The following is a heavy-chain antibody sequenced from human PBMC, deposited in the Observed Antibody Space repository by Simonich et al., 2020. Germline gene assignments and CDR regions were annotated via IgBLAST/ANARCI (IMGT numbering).Heavy chain of an antibody. J-gene: IGHJ4*02. V-gene: IGHV4-39*01. CDR3: ARQRVLMVYAIDY. CDR1: GCSISSSSYY. Sequence: QLQLQESGPGLVKPSETLSRTCTVSGCSISSSSYYWGWIRQPPGKGLEWIGSIYYGGRTYNNPSLKSRVTISVDTSKNQFSLKLSSVTAADTAVYYCARQRVLMVYAIDYWGQGTLVTVSS. D-gene: IGHD2-8*01. CDR2: IYYGGRT.